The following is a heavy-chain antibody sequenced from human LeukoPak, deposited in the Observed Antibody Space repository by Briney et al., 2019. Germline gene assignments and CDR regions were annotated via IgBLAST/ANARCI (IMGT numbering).Heavy chain of an antibody. CDR1: GFTFRNNW. D-gene: IGHD2-21*02. CDR2: INLDGTET. V-gene: IGHV3-74*01. J-gene: IGHJ4*02. CDR3: VREVTVMSYFDY. Sequence: PGGSLRLSCTASGFTFRNNWMHWVRQAPGKGLIWVSRINLDGTETTYADSVKGRFTISRDNAKNTLYLQMNSLRAEDTAVYYCVREVTVMSYFDYWGQGILVTVSS.